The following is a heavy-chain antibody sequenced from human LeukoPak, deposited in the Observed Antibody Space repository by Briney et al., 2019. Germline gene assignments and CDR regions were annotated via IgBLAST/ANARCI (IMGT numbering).Heavy chain of an antibody. Sequence: SETLSLTCTVSGGSISSSSYYWGWIRQPPGKGLEWIGSIYYSGSTYYNPSLKSRVTISVDTSKNQFSLKLSSVTAADTAVYYCARRIAAAGYYDYWGQGTLVTVSS. D-gene: IGHD6-13*01. CDR1: GGSISSSSYY. J-gene: IGHJ4*02. CDR2: IYYSGST. V-gene: IGHV4-39*01. CDR3: ARRIAAAGYYDY.